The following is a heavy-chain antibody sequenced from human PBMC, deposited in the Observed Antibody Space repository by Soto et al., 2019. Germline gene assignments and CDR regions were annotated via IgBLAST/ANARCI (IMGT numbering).Heavy chain of an antibody. D-gene: IGHD5-18*01. CDR1: GGSISSGGYS. CDR3: ARAQGYIYGLRDYGMDV. J-gene: IGHJ6*04. Sequence: QLQLQESGSGLVKPSQTLSLTCAVSGGSISSGGYSWSWIRQPPGKGLEWIGYIYHSGSTYYNPSLKSRVTISVDRSKNQFSLKLSSVTDEDTAVYYCARAQGYIYGLRDYGMDVWGKGTTVTVSS. V-gene: IGHV4-30-2*01. CDR2: IYHSGST.